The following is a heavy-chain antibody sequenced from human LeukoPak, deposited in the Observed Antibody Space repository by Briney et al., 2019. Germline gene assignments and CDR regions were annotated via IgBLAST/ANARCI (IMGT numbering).Heavy chain of an antibody. Sequence: SETLSLTCTVSGGSISSGSYYWSWIRQPAGKGLEWIGRIYTSGSTNYNPSLESRVTISVDTSNIQFSVQLSSVTAADTAVYYCAREVVVGVTSHFDYWGQGTLVTVSS. D-gene: IGHD1-26*01. CDR3: AREVVVGVTSHFDY. CDR2: IYTSGST. V-gene: IGHV4-61*02. J-gene: IGHJ4*02. CDR1: GGSISSGSYY.